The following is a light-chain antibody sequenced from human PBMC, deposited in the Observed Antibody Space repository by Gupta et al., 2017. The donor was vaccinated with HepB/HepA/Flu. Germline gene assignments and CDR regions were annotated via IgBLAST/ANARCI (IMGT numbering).Light chain of an antibody. Sequence: QSVLTQPPSASGTPWPRVTLSCSGSSSNIGDNYVDWYQQLPGTAPKLLISKNNQRPSGVPDRFSGSKSGTSASLAISGLRSEDETDYYCAAWDDSLSGPVFGGGTKLTVL. CDR2: KNN. V-gene: IGLV1-47*01. CDR3: AAWDDSLSGPV. CDR1: SSNIGDNY. J-gene: IGLJ2*01.